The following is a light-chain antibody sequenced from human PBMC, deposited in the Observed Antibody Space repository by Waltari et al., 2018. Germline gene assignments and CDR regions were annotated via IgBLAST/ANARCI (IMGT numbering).Light chain of an antibody. CDR1: QSLLDSDGYTC. CDR3: MQSIEFPFT. Sequence: DIVMTQTPLSLPVTPGEPASVSCRYSQSLLDSDGYTCLDWYLQKPGQSPQLLIYEVSNRVSGVPDRFSGSGSGTDFTLKISRVEAEDVGVYYCMQSIEFPFTFGPGTKLDIK. V-gene: IGKV2-40*01. J-gene: IGKJ3*01. CDR2: EVS.